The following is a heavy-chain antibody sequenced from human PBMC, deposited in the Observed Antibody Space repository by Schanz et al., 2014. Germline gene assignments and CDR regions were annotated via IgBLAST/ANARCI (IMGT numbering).Heavy chain of an antibody. CDR3: ARLDPYCRSGTCSRAFDF. J-gene: IGHJ4*02. D-gene: IGHD2-15*01. Sequence: EVQLVQSGGGLVQPGGSLRLSCAASEFTFSTDAMSWVRQAPGKGLEWVSTIGTSGGTNYAESVKGRFTISRDSSKNTLFLQMNSLRTEDTAVYYCARLDPYCRSGTCSRAFDFWGQGTLVTVSS. CDR2: IGTSGGT. V-gene: IGHV3-66*02. CDR1: EFTFSTDA.